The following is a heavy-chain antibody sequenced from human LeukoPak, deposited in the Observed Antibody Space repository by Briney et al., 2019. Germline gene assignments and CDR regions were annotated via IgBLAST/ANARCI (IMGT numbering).Heavy chain of an antibody. Sequence: SETLSLTCAVYGGSFSGYYWSWIRQPPGKGLEWIGEINHSGSTNYNPSLKSRVTISVDTSKNQFSLKLSSVTAADTAVYYCARSPVASGGSYFWVDYWGQGTLVTVSS. CDR1: GGSFSGYY. V-gene: IGHV4-34*01. CDR3: ARSPVASGGSYFWVDY. CDR2: INHSGST. D-gene: IGHD1-26*01. J-gene: IGHJ4*02.